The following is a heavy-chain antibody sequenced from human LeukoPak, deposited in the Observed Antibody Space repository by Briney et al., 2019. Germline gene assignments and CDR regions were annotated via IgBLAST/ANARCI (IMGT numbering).Heavy chain of an antibody. J-gene: IGHJ4*02. CDR1: GFTFSSYA. CDR2: ISGSGGNT. Sequence: GSLRLSCAASGFTFSSYAMNWVRQAPGKGLEWVSAISGSGGNTYYADSVKGRFTISRDNSKNTLYLQMNSLRAEDTAVYFCAKDSTTVTYYFDYWGQGTLVTVSS. D-gene: IGHD4-17*01. CDR3: AKDSTTVTYYFDY. V-gene: IGHV3-23*01.